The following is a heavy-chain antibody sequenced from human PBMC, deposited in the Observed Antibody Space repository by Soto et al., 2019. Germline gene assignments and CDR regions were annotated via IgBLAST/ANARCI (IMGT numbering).Heavy chain of an antibody. Sequence: PSETLSLTCTVSGGSISSHYWSWVRQAPGKGLEWIGHIYYRGSTTYHPSLRSRSTISVDTSNNQFSLKLNSVTTADTAVYYCARDGREASGMDVWGQGTKVTVSS. CDR3: ARDGREASGMDV. CDR1: GGSISSHY. D-gene: IGHD1-26*01. CDR2: IYYRGST. V-gene: IGHV4-59*11. J-gene: IGHJ6*02.